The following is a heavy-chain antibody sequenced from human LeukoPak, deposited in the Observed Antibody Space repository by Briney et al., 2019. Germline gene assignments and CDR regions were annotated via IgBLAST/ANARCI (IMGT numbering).Heavy chain of an antibody. V-gene: IGHV4-61*08. J-gene: IGHJ5*02. CDR2: IYYSGST. Sequence: PSETLSLTCAVSGGSISSGGYSWSWIRQPPGKELEWIGYIYYSGSTNYNPSLKSRVTISVDTSKNQFSLKLTSVTAADTAVYFCARGGYYGSGNDFRFDPWGQGTLVTVSS. CDR3: ARGGYYGSGNDFRFDP. D-gene: IGHD3-10*01. CDR1: GGSISSGGYS.